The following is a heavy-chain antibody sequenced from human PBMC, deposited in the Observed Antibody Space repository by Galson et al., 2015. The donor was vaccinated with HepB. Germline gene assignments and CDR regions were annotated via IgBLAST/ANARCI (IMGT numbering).Heavy chain of an antibody. V-gene: IGHV3-23*01. Sequence: SLRLSCAASGFTFSSYSMNWVRQAPGEGLEWVSAISGSGGSTYYADSVKGRFTISRDNSKNTLYLQMNSLRAEDTAVYYCAKDLAHIGYSSGWYRTFWGQGTLVTVSS. CDR1: GFTFSSYS. CDR3: AKDLAHIGYSSGWYRTF. J-gene: IGHJ4*02. D-gene: IGHD6-19*01. CDR2: ISGSGGST.